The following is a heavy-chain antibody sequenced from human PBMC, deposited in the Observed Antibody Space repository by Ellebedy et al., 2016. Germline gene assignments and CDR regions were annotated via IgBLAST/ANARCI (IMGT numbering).Heavy chain of an antibody. J-gene: IGHJ4*02. Sequence: ASVKVSXXASGYTFTGYYMHWVRQAPGQGLEWMGWINPNSGGTNYAQKFQGRVTMTRDTSISTAYMELSRLRSDDTAVYYCARDLGPVSVTTTDYWGQGTLVTVSS. V-gene: IGHV1-2*02. CDR2: INPNSGGT. CDR1: GYTFTGYY. D-gene: IGHD4-11*01. CDR3: ARDLGPVSVTTTDY.